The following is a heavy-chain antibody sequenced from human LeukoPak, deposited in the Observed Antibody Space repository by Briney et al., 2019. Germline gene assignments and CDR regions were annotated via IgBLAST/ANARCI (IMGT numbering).Heavy chain of an antibody. D-gene: IGHD2-21*01. J-gene: IGHJ4*02. CDR2: INHSGST. Sequence: SETLSLTCSVSGGSMSSYYWSWIRQPPGKGLEWIGEINHSGSTNYNPSLKSRVTISVDTSKNQFSLRLSSVTAADTAVYYCARVGGEPIDYWGQGTLVTVSS. CDR1: GGSMSSYY. V-gene: IGHV4-34*01. CDR3: ARVGGEPIDY.